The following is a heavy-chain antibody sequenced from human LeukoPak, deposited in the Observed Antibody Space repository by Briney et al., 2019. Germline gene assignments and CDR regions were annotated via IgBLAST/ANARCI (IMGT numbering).Heavy chain of an antibody. Sequence: SQTLSLTCTVSGGSISSGGYYWSWIRQHPGKGLEWIGYIYYSGSTYYNPSLKSRVTISVDTSKNQFSLKLSSVTAADTAVYYCARLGVTMVRGVPSNWFGPWGQGTLVTVSS. CDR2: IYYSGST. D-gene: IGHD3-10*01. CDR3: ARLGVTMVRGVPSNWFGP. CDR1: GGSISSGGYY. J-gene: IGHJ5*02. V-gene: IGHV4-31*03.